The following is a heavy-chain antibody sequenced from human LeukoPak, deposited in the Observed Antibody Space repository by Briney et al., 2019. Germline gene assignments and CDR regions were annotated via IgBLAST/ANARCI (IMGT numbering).Heavy chain of an antibody. CDR1: GFTFSSYG. Sequence: PGGSLRLSCAASGFTFSSYGMHWVRQAPGKGLEWVAFIRSDGSDEYYADSVKGRFTISRDNSKNTLYLQMNSLRAEDTAVYYCARRWYFDYWGQGTLVTVSS. CDR2: IRSDGSDE. CDR3: ARRWYFDY. J-gene: IGHJ4*02. D-gene: IGHD6-13*01. V-gene: IGHV3-30*02.